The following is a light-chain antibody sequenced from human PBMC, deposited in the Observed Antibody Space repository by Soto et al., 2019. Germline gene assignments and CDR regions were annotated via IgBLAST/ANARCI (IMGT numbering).Light chain of an antibody. CDR3: QQRSNWLI. CDR2: DAS. J-gene: IGKJ4*01. V-gene: IGKV3-11*01. Sequence: EIVLTQSPATLSLSPGERATLSCRASQSVSSYLAWYQQKPGQAPRLLIYDASNRPTGIPPRFSGSGSGTDFTLTISSLEPEDFAVYYCQQRSNWLIFGGGTKVEIK. CDR1: QSVSSY.